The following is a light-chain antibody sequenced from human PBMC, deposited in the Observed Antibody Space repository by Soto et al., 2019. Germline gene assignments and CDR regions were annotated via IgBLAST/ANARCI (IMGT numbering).Light chain of an antibody. CDR2: DVN. CDR3: TSYTRSPLYV. J-gene: IGLJ1*01. CDR1: SSDIGGSNY. V-gene: IGLV2-14*03. Sequence: QSALTQPASVSGSPGQSITVSCTGTSSDIGGSNYVSWYQQHPGKAHRLIIYDVNNRPSGVSARFSGSKTGNTASLTISGLHAEDEADYYCTSYTRSPLYVFGTGTKLTVL.